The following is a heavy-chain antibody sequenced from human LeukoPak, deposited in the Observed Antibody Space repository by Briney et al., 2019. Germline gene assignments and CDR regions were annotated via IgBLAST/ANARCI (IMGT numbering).Heavy chain of an antibody. CDR2: MNPNSGNT. Sequence: GASVTVSCKASGYTFSSYDFNWVRQATGQGLEWMGWMNPNSGNTGYAQKFQGRVTITRNTSITTTYMELSSLRSEDTAVYYCVRGTRLAHYYMDVWGKGTTVTVSS. CDR3: VRGTRLAHYYMDV. D-gene: IGHD6-19*01. V-gene: IGHV1-8*01. J-gene: IGHJ6*03. CDR1: GYTFSSYD.